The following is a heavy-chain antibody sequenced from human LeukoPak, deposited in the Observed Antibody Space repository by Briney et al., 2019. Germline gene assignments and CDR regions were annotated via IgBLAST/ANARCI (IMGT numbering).Heavy chain of an antibody. Sequence: SETLSLTCTVSAGSISSYYWSWIRQPPGKGLEWIGYIYYSGTTKYNPSLKSRVTISVDTSKNQFSLKLSSVTAADTAVYYCARGSSMVRGDIDYWGQGTPVTVSS. CDR2: IYYSGTT. V-gene: IGHV4-59*01. J-gene: IGHJ4*02. CDR3: ARGSSMVRGDIDY. CDR1: AGSISSYY. D-gene: IGHD3-10*01.